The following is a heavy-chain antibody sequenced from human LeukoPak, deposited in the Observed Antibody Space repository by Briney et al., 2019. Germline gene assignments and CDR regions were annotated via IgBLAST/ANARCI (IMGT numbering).Heavy chain of an antibody. Sequence: SVTVSCKASRGTFSSYAISWVRQAPGQGLEWMGGIIPIFGTANYAQKFQGRVTITADKSTSTAYMELSSLRSEDTAVYYCASLTVTQGIGDWYFDLWGRGTLVTVSS. D-gene: IGHD4-17*01. J-gene: IGHJ2*01. CDR1: RGTFSSYA. CDR2: IIPIFGTA. CDR3: ASLTVTQGIGDWYFDL. V-gene: IGHV1-69*06.